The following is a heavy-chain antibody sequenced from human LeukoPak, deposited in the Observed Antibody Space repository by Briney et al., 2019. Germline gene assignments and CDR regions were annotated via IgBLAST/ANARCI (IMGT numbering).Heavy chain of an antibody. CDR3: ARLTADPIILTFGGPHFFAF. CDR2: IYCGGST. Sequence: PGGSLRLSCAASEFTVSINYMSCVRQAPGKGLEGVSIIYCGGSTYYADSVKWRFTISRDNSKHTLYLQMNNLRAEDTAMYYCARLTADPIILTFGGPHFFAFWGQGALVTVSS. J-gene: IGHJ4*02. V-gene: IGHV3-66*02. D-gene: IGHD3-16*01. CDR1: EFTVSINY.